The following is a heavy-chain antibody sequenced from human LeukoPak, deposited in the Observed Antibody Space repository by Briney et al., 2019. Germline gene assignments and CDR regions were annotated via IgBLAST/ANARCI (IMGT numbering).Heavy chain of an antibody. V-gene: IGHV3-74*01. CDR2: ISNGGSRT. J-gene: IGHJ4*02. Sequence: GGSLRLSCAASGFTLSNHWMHWVRQGPGQGLVWVSRISNGGSRTFYADSVKGRFTISRDNAKNTLYLQINSLRAEDTAVYFCVREATTGFDYWGQGTLVTVSS. CDR3: VREATTGFDY. CDR1: GFTLSNHW. D-gene: IGHD4-17*01.